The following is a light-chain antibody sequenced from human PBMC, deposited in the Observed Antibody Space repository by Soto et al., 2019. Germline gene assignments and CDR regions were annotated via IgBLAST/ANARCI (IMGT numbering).Light chain of an antibody. J-gene: IGKJ1*01. V-gene: IGKV1-5*03. Sequence: DIQMTQSPSTLSASVGDRVTITCRASQSISSWLAWYQQKPGKAPKLLIYKASSLESGVPSRFSGSGSGTEFTLIISSRQPDDFETYYCQQYNSYTWTFGQGTKVEIK. CDR3: QQYNSYTWT. CDR2: KAS. CDR1: QSISSW.